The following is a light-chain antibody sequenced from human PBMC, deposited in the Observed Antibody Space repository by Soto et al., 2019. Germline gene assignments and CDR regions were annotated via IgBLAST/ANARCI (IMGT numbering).Light chain of an antibody. CDR2: GAS. CDR1: QSVCSN. V-gene: IGKV3-15*01. Sequence: EIVMTQSPATLSVSPGERATLSCRASQSVCSNLAWYQQKPGQAPRLLIYGASTRATGIPARFSGSGSGTEFTLNISSLQSEDFAVYYCQQYNNWPPVTFGQGTKVEIK. CDR3: QQYNNWPPVT. J-gene: IGKJ1*01.